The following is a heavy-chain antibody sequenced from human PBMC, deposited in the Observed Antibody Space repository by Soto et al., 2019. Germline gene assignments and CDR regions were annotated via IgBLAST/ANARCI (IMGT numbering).Heavy chain of an antibody. CDR2: IYYSGST. CDR3: ARRVVPAASGYYYMDV. D-gene: IGHD2-2*01. J-gene: IGHJ6*03. Sequence: PSETLSLTCTVSGGSISSYYWSWIRQPPGKGLEWIGYIYYSGSTNYNPSLKSRVTISVDTSKNQFSLKLSSVTAADTAVYYCARRVVPAASGYYYMDVWGKGTTVTVSS. V-gene: IGHV4-59*08. CDR1: GGSISSYY.